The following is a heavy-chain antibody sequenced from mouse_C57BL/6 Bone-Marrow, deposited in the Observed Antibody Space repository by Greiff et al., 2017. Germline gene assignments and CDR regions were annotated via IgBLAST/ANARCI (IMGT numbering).Heavy chain of an antibody. CDR1: GFSLTSYG. CDR2: IWSGGST. V-gene: IGHV2-2*01. D-gene: IGHD1-1*01. Sequence: QVQLKESGPGLVQPSKSLSITCTVSGFSLTSYGVHWVRQSPGKGLEWLGVIWSGGSTDYNAAFISRLSISKDNSKSQVFFKMNSRQADDTAIYYCARTGYGSSLWYFDVWGTGTTVTVSS. J-gene: IGHJ1*03. CDR3: ARTGYGSSLWYFDV.